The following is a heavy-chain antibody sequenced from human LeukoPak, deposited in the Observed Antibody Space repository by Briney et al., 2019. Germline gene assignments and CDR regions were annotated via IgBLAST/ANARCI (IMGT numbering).Heavy chain of an antibody. CDR2: ISSSSSYI. CDR1: GFTFSSYS. V-gene: IGHV3-21*04. Sequence: GGSLRLSCAASGFTFSSYSMNWVRQAPGKGLEWVSSISSSSSYIYYADSVKGRFTISRDNAKNSLYLQMNSLRAEDTATYYCAKQRASYGYVFDYWGQGTLVTVSS. CDR3: AKQRASYGYVFDY. D-gene: IGHD5-18*01. J-gene: IGHJ4*02.